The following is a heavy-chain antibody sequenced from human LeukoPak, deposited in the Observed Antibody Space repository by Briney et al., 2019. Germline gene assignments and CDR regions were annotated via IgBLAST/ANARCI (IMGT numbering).Heavy chain of an antibody. J-gene: IGHJ4*02. Sequence: SETLSLTCTVSGGSISSYYWSWIRQPPGKGLEWIGYIYYSGSTNYNPSLKSRVTISVDTSKNQFSLKLSSVTAADTAVYYCARARKINSSGWYDYWGQGTLVTVSS. D-gene: IGHD6-19*01. CDR3: ARARKINSSGWYDY. V-gene: IGHV4-59*01. CDR2: IYYSGST. CDR1: GGSISSYY.